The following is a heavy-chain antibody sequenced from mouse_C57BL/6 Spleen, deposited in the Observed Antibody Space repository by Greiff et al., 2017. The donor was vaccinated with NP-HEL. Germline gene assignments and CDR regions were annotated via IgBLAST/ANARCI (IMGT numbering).Heavy chain of an antibody. CDR2: INPNNGGT. CDR1: GYTFTDYT. V-gene: IGHV1-18*01. Sequence: VQLQQSGPELVKPGASVKLPCKASGYTFTDYTMDWVKQSHGKSLEWIGDINPNNGGTIYNQKFKDKATLTVAKSSSTAYMECRSLTSEDTAVYYCARGVYYYGSSDGFAYWGQGTLVTVSA. CDR3: ARGVYYYGSSDGFAY. D-gene: IGHD1-1*01. J-gene: IGHJ3*01.